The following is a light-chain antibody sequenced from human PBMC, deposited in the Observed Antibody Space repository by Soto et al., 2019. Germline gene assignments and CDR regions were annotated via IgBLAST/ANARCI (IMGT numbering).Light chain of an antibody. CDR2: EVT. J-gene: IGLJ2*01. Sequence: QSALTQPPSASGSLGQSVTISCTGTSSDVGGYNYVSWHQQHPGKAPKVMIYEVTKRPPGVPDRFSGSESGNTASLTVSGLQAEDEADYYCSSFAGGGNPVLLGGGTQLTVL. CDR3: SSFAGGGNPVL. CDR1: SSDVGGYNY. V-gene: IGLV2-8*01.